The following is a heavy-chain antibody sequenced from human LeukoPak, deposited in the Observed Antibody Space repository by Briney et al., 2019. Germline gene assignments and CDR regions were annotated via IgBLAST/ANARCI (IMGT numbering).Heavy chain of an antibody. CDR1: GGSISSSSYY. CDR3: ATDQVLYGDSRGY. D-gene: IGHD4-17*01. Sequence: SETLSLTCTVSGGSISSSSYYWGWIRQPPGKGLEWIGSIYYRGSTYYNPSLKSRVTISVDTSKNQFSLRLTSVTAADTAVYYCATDQVLYGDSRGYWGQGTLSPSPQ. V-gene: IGHV4-39*01. CDR2: IYYRGST. J-gene: IGHJ4*02.